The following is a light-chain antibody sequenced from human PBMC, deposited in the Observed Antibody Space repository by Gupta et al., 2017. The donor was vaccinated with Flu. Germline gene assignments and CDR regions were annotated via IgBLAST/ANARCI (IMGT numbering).Light chain of an antibody. CDR2: RNN. CDR3: QSLDSRRSGVV. Sequence: TIPCTGSSCNSGADGDVHWYRHLPGTAPKVVIYRNNNRTSRVPDRFSASKSGTAASVAITGLQAEDEGDYYCQSLDSRRSGVVFGGGTKLTVL. V-gene: IGLV1-40*01. CDR1: SCNSGADGD. J-gene: IGLJ3*02.